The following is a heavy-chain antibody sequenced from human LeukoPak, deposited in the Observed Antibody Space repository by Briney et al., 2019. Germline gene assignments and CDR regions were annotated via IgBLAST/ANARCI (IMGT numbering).Heavy chain of an antibody. CDR3: TIVLAGTPVEPIIDF. V-gene: IGHV3-15*01. Sequence: KSGGSLRLSCAASGLTFATAWMNWVRQAPGKGLEWVGRIKSIGSGGTAGYSAPVKGRFTISRDDSKNTLYLQMNSLNTEDTAVYYCTIVLAGTPVEPIIDFWGQGTLVTVSS. J-gene: IGHJ4*02. D-gene: IGHD1-14*01. CDR2: IKSIGSGGTA. CDR1: GLTFATAW.